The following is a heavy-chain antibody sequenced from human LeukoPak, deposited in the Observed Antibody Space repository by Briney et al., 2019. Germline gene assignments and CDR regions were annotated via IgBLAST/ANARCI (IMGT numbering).Heavy chain of an antibody. CDR1: GGTFSSYA. Sequence: ASVKVSCKASGGTFSSYAISWVRQAPGQGLEWMGRIIPILGIANYAQKFQGRVTITADKSTSTAYMELSSLRSEDTAVYYCARDGGSTSHYYYGMDVWGQGTTVTVSS. CDR2: IIPILGIA. CDR3: ARDGGSTSHYYYGMDV. D-gene: IGHD2-2*01. V-gene: IGHV1-69*04. J-gene: IGHJ6*02.